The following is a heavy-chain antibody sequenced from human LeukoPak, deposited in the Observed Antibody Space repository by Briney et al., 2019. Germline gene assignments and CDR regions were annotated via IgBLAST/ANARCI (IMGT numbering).Heavy chain of an antibody. J-gene: IGHJ4*02. Sequence: PSETLSLTCAVYGGSFSGYYWSWIRQPPGKGLEWIGEINHSGSTNYNPSLKSRVTISVDTSKNQFSPKLSSVTAADTAVYYCASRSEKTYYFDYWGQGTLVTVSS. CDR1: GGSFSGYY. V-gene: IGHV4-34*01. CDR2: INHSGST. CDR3: ASRSEKTYYFDY.